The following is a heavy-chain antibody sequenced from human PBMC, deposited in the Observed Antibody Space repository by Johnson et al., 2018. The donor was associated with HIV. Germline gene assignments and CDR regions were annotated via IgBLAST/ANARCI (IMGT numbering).Heavy chain of an antibody. CDR3: AKDLRGYKYEVTGFPFDI. CDR1: GFSIRNFW. D-gene: IGHD5-18*01. CDR2: ISWNSGNI. V-gene: IGHV3-23*04. Sequence: VQLVESGGGLVQPGGSLRLSCAVSGFSIRNFWMTWVRQAPGKGLEWVSGISWNSGNIGYGDSVKGRFTISRDNSKKMLFLQMNSLRPEDTAVYYCAKDLRGYKYEVTGFPFDIWGQGTMVTVSS. J-gene: IGHJ3*02.